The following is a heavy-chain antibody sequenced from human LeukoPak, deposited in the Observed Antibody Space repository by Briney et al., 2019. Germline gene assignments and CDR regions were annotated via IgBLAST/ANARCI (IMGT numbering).Heavy chain of an antibody. J-gene: IGHJ4*02. V-gene: IGHV4-39*01. CDR3: ARRTFRYYFDY. Sequence: SETLSLTCSVSGGSVSSSSYYWGWIRRPPGKGLEWIGSIYYSGSTYYNPSLKSRVTISVDTSKNQFSLKLSSVTAADTAVYYCARRTFRYYFDYWGQGTLVTVSS. CDR1: GGSVSSSSYY. CDR2: IYYSGST. D-gene: IGHD3-16*01.